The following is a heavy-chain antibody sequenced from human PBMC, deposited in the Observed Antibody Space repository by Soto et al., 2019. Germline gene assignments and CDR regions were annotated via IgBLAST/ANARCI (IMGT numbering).Heavy chain of an antibody. Sequence: QVQLVESGGGVVQPGRSLRLSCAASGFTFSSYGMHWVRQAPGKGLEWVAVISYDGSNKYYADSVKGRFTISRDNSKNTLYLQMNSLRDEDTAVYYCAKDRGIFDYWGQGTLVTVSS. CDR2: ISYDGSNK. V-gene: IGHV3-30*18. CDR1: GFTFSSYG. CDR3: AKDRGIFDY. D-gene: IGHD3-16*01. J-gene: IGHJ4*02.